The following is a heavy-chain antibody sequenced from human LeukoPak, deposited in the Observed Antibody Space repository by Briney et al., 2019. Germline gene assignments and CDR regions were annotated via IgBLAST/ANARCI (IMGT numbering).Heavy chain of an antibody. D-gene: IGHD3-10*01. CDR1: GGSISSYY. J-gene: IGHJ4*02. CDR3: ASDRIWFGESTNEY. Sequence: PSGTLSLTCTVSGGSISSYYWSWIRQPAGKGLEWIGRIYTSGSNNYNPSLKSRVTMSVDTSKNQFSLNLNSVTAADTAFYYCASDRIWFGESTNEYWGQGTLVTVSS. V-gene: IGHV4-4*07. CDR2: IYTSGSN.